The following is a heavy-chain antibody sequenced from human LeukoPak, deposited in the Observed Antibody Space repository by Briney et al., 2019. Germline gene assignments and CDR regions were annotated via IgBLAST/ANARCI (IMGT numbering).Heavy chain of an antibody. CDR1: GFTFSSYW. CDR2: IRSDGTKR. J-gene: IGHJ3*01. Sequence: GGSLRLSCAASGFTFSSYWMSWVRQAPGKGLEWVAVIRSDGTKRYYADSVKGRLTVSRDNSMNTLYLQMNSLRADDTAVYYCAKDVGYSSVDYAFDVWGQGTMVTVSS. CDR3: AKDVGYSSVDYAFDV. V-gene: IGHV3-30*02. D-gene: IGHD5-18*01.